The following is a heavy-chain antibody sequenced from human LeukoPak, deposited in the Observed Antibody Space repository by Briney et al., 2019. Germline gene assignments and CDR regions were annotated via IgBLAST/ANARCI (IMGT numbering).Heavy chain of an antibody. CDR3: ARRGYCSGGSRYGGYYYYYGMDV. J-gene: IGHJ6*02. CDR1: GYTFTSYD. V-gene: IGHV1-8*01. D-gene: IGHD2-15*01. CDR2: MNPNSGNT. Sequence: ASVKVSCKASGYTFTSYDINWVRQATGQGLEWMGWMNPNSGNTGYAQKFQGRVTMTRNTSISTAYMELSSLRSEDTAVYYCARRGYCSGGSRYGGYYYYYGMDVWGQGTTVTVSS.